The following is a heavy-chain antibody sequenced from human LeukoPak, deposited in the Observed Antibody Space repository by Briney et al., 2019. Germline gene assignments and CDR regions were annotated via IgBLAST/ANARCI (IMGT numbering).Heavy chain of an antibody. D-gene: IGHD3-22*01. CDR2: IYYSGST. Sequence: SETLSLTCTVSGGSISSGGYYWSWIRQHPGKGLEWIGYIYYSGSTYYNPSLKSRVTISIDTSKNQFSLKLSSVTAADTAVYYCARAGYDSSGYSAYYFDYWGQGALVTVSS. V-gene: IGHV4-31*03. CDR3: ARAGYDSSGYSAYYFDY. J-gene: IGHJ4*02. CDR1: GGSISSGGYY.